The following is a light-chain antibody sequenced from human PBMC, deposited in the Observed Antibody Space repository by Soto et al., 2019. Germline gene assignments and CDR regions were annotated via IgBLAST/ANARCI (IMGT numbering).Light chain of an antibody. CDR3: CSYAGSPYV. V-gene: IGLV2-23*02. Sequence: SALTQPASVSGSPGQSITISCTGTSSDVGSYNLVSWYQQHPGKAPKLMIYEVSKRPSGVSNRFSGSKSGNTASLTISGLQAEDEADYYCCSYAGSPYVFGTGNKLTVL. J-gene: IGLJ1*01. CDR2: EVS. CDR1: SSDVGSYNL.